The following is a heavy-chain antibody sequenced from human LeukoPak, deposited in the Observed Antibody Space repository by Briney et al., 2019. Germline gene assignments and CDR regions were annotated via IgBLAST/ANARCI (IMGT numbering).Heavy chain of an antibody. Sequence: PGGSLRLSCVASGFTFSDHAMTWVRQLPGKGLEWVSSISGSNAVSWYADSVKGRFTNSRDNYKNTMFLQMNSLRAGDTAVYYCAKDIYGDSWGQGTLVTVSS. D-gene: IGHD3-3*02. CDR2: ISGSNAVS. V-gene: IGHV3-23*01. CDR3: AKDIYGDS. CDR1: GFTFSDHA. J-gene: IGHJ4*02.